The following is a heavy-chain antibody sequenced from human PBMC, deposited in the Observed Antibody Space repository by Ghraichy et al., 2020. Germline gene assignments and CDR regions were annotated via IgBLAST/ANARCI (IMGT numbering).Heavy chain of an antibody. D-gene: IGHD3-10*01. J-gene: IGHJ6*03. V-gene: IGHV1-3*01. CDR2: INAGNGNT. Sequence: ASVKVSCKASGYTFTSYAMHWVRQAPGQRLEWMGWINAGNGNTKYSQKFQGRVTITRDTSASTAYMELSSLRSEDTAVYYCARDLYYGSLRSLGYYMDVWGKGTTVTVSS. CDR1: GYTFTSYA. CDR3: ARDLYYGSLRSLGYYMDV.